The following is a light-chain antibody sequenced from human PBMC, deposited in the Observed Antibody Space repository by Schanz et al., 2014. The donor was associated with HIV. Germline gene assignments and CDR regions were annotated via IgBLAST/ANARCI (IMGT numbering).Light chain of an antibody. V-gene: IGLV1-40*01. J-gene: IGLJ2*01. Sequence: QSVLTQPPSVSGAPGQRVTISCAGTSSNIGAGYDVHWYQQFPGTAPKLLIFDDNSRPSGVPGRFSGSKSDTSASLAITGLQADDEADYYCQSFDRGMRGLIFGGGTKLTVL. CDR2: DDN. CDR1: SSNIGAGYD. CDR3: QSFDRGMRGLI.